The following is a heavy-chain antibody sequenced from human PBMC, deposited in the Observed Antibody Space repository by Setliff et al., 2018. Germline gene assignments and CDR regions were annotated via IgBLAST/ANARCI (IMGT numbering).Heavy chain of an antibody. CDR3: AGGQPLVRKYSSYMDV. D-gene: IGHD3-10*01. CDR2: IIPMFGT. V-gene: IGHV1-69*13. Sequence: ASVKVSCKASGGTFSSYVISWVREAPGQGLEWMGGIIPMFGTNYAQKFQGRVTITADESTSTAYMELSSLGSEDTAVYYCAGGQPLVRKYSSYMDVWGKGTPVTVSS. J-gene: IGHJ6*03. CDR1: GGTFSSYV.